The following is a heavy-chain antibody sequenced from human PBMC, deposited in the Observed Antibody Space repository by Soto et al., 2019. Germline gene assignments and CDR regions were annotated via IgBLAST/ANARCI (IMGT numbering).Heavy chain of an antibody. D-gene: IGHD3-10*01. Sequence: QVQLQESGPGLVKPSETLSLSCTVSGASISSYYWSWIRQPPGKGLEWIGCIFSGGSTIYNPSLKSRLTISVDTSENQCSLKLSSVTAADAAMYYCARSSYASGSYVYYGMDVWGQGTTVTVSS. CDR1: GASISSYY. CDR3: ARSSYASGSYVYYGMDV. CDR2: IFSGGST. V-gene: IGHV4-59*01. J-gene: IGHJ6*02.